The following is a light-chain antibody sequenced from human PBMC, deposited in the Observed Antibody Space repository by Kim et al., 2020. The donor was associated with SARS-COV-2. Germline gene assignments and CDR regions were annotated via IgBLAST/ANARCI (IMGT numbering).Light chain of an antibody. CDR3: AAWDASLNSPV. CDR1: NSNIGSNA. J-gene: IGLJ2*01. Sequence: QSVLTQPPSASGTPGQWVTISCSGGNSNIGSNAVSWYQQLPGAAPKLLIYASHQRPSGVPDRFSGSKSGTSASLAIRGLHSEDEADYHCAAWDASLNSPVFGGGTQLTVL. CDR2: ASH. V-gene: IGLV1-44*01.